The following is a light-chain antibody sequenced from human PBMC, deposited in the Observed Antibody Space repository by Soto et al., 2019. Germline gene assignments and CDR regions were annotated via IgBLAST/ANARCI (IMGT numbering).Light chain of an antibody. Sequence: EIELTTSQGTLSLSPGDRATLSRRASQSVSSNLAWYQQKPGQSPSLLIYGSSTRATGIPARVSGSGSGICFTLTSSRLDPADFAVYFWRQASQGPSFG. V-gene: IGKV3-11*01. CDR1: QSVSSN. J-gene: IGKJ1*01. CDR2: GSS. CDR3: RQASQGPS.